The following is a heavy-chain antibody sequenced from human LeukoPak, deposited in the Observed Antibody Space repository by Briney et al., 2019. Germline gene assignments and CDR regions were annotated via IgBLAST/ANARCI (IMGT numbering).Heavy chain of an antibody. Sequence: ASVKVPCKVSGYTLTELSMHWVRQAPGKGLEWMGGFDPEDGETIYAQKFQGRVTMTEDTSTDTAYMELSSLRSEDTAVYYCATVGGYDGRLSGYYYYMDVWGKGTTVTVS. D-gene: IGHD5-12*01. CDR1: GYTLTELS. J-gene: IGHJ6*03. CDR2: FDPEDGET. CDR3: ATVGGYDGRLSGYYYYMDV. V-gene: IGHV1-24*01.